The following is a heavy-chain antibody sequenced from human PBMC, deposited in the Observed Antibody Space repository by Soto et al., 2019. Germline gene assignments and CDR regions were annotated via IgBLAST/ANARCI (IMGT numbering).Heavy chain of an antibody. CDR3: ARDIVVVPAAMLSYYYYGMDV. D-gene: IGHD2-2*01. V-gene: IGHV1-18*01. CDR2: ISAYNGNT. CDR1: GYTFTSYV. Sequence: GASVKVSCKASGYTFTSYVISWVRQAPGQGLEWMGWISAYNGNTNYAQKLQGRVTMTTDTSTSTAYMELRSLRSDDTAVYYCARDIVVVPAAMLSYYYYGMDVWGQGTTVTVSS. J-gene: IGHJ6*02.